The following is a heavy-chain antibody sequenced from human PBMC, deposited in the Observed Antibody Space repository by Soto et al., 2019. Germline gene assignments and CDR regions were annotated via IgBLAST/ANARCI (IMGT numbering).Heavy chain of an antibody. J-gene: IGHJ6*02. Sequence: SETLSLTCAVYGGSFSCYYWSWIRQPPGKGLEWIGEINHSGSTNYNPSLKSRVTISVDTSKNQSSLKLSSVTAADTAVYYCARDREYQLLYYYYYGMDVWGQGTTVTVSS. D-gene: IGHD2-2*01. CDR2: INHSGST. CDR3: ARDREYQLLYYYYYGMDV. V-gene: IGHV4-34*01. CDR1: GGSFSCYY.